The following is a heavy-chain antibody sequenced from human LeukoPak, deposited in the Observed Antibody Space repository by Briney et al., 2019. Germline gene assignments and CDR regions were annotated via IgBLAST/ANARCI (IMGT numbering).Heavy chain of an antibody. V-gene: IGHV1-69*13. D-gene: IGHD3-22*01. CDR3: ARDLRKPAYYDSSGYDAFDI. J-gene: IGHJ3*02. CDR1: GGTFSSYA. Sequence: GASVKVSCKASGGTFSSYAISWVRQAPGQGLEWRGGIIPIFATANYAQKFQGRVTFTADESTSAAYMELSSLRSEDTAVYYCARDLRKPAYYDSSGYDAFDIWGQGTMVTVSS. CDR2: IIPIFATA.